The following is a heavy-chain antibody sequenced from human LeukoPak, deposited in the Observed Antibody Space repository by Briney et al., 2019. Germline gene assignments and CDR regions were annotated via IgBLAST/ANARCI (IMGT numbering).Heavy chain of an antibody. CDR3: ARVKGVAATSWFDP. V-gene: IGHV4-34*01. CDR2: INHSGST. D-gene: IGHD2-15*01. CDR1: GGSFSGYY. Sequence: PSETLSLTCAVYGGSFSGYYWSWIRQPPGKGLEWIGEINHSGSTNYNPSLKSRVTISVDTSKNQFSLKLSSVTAADTAVYYCARVKGVAATSWFDPWGQGTLVTVSS. J-gene: IGHJ5*02.